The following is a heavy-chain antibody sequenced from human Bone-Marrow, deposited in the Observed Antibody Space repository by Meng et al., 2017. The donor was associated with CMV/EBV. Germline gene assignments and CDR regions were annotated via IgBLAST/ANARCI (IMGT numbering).Heavy chain of an antibody. CDR3: ARDNYYGSGSYPGGFDY. V-gene: IGHV4-38-2*02. J-gene: IGHJ4*02. CDR1: GYSIRSGFY. CDR2: ISHSGDT. Sequence: SETLSLTCTVSGYSIRSGFYWGWIRQPPGKGLEWIGSISHSGDTYYNPSLKSRVIISVDTSKNQFSLKLSSVTAADTAVYYCARDNYYGSGSYPGGFDYWGQGTL. D-gene: IGHD3-10*01.